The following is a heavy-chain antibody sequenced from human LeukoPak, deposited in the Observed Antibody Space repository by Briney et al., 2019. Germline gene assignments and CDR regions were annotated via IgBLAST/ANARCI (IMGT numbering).Heavy chain of an antibody. Sequence: GGSLRLSCAASGFTFSSYAMNWVRQAPGKGLEWVSGISGSGGHIYYADSVKGRFTISRDNSKNTLYLQMNSLRAEDTAVYYCAKARTFGYCSSTTCYSAADYWGQGTLVTVSS. D-gene: IGHD2-2*03. CDR2: ISGSGGHI. CDR3: AKARTFGYCSSTTCYSAADY. J-gene: IGHJ4*02. CDR1: GFTFSSYA. V-gene: IGHV3-23*01.